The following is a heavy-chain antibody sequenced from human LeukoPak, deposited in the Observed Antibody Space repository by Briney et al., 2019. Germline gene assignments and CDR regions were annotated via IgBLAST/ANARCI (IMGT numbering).Heavy chain of an antibody. CDR1: GFTFSSYG. D-gene: IGHD2/OR15-2a*01. CDR2: IRYDGSNK. J-gene: IGHJ4*02. Sequence: GGSLRLSCVASGFTFSSYGMHWVRQAPGKGLEWVSFIRYDGSNKYYADSVKGRLTISRDNSKNTLYLQMNSLRAEDTAVYYCANQDSTEYSYYFDFWGQGTLVTVSS. V-gene: IGHV3-30*02. CDR3: ANQDSTEYSYYFDF.